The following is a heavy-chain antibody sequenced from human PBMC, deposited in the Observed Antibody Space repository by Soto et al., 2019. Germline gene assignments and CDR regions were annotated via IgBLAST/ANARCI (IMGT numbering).Heavy chain of an antibody. D-gene: IGHD5-12*01. Sequence: ASVKVSCKTSGDTFTDSSMHWVRQAPGQGLEWMGWINLNSGGINYAQRFQGRVTMTRDTSIITAYMELARLTSDDTAVYYCARDLGGYDLYGPDTWGQGTLVTVSS. CDR3: ARDLGGYDLYGPDT. CDR1: GDTFTDSS. J-gene: IGHJ5*02. V-gene: IGHV1-2*02. CDR2: INLNSGGI.